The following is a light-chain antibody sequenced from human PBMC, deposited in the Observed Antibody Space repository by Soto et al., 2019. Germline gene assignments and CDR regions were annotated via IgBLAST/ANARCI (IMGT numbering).Light chain of an antibody. V-gene: IGKV1D-12*01. CDR1: QGISSW. J-gene: IGKJ4*01. CDR3: QQANSFPHA. Sequence: DIQMTQSPSSVSASVGDRVTITCRVSQGISSWLAWYQQKPGKATKLLIYAASSLQSGVPSRFSDSGSGTDLTLTIRSLQPGDFATCSCQQANSFPHAFGGGTKVDIK. CDR2: AAS.